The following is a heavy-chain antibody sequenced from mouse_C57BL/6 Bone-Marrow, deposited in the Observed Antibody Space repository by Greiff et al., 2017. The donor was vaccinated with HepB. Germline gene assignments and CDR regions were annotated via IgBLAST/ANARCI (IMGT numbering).Heavy chain of an antibody. CDR3: ARGLSDYFDY. D-gene: IGHD3-1*01. J-gene: IGHJ2*01. CDR1: GYSITSGYD. V-gene: IGHV3-1*01. CDR2: ISYSGST. Sequence: LQESGPGMVKPSQSLSLTCTVTGYSITSGYDWHWIRHFPGNKLEWMGYISYSGSTNYNPSLKSRISITHDTSKNHFFLKLNSVTTEDTATYYCARGLSDYFDYWGQGTTLTVSS.